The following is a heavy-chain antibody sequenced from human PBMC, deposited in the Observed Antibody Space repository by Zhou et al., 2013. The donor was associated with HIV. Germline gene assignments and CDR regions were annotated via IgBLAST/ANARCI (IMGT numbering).Heavy chain of an antibody. CDR1: GYTFTSYG. Sequence: QVQLVQSGAEVKKPGASVKVSCKASGYTFTSYGISWVRQAPGQGLEWMGWISAYNGNTNYAQKLQGRVTMTTDTSTSTAYMELRSLRSDDTAVYYCARDWGSTVAARLNYYYYYMDVWGKGTTGHRLL. CDR3: ARDWGSTVAARLNYYYYYMDV. V-gene: IGHV1-18*01. J-gene: IGHJ6*03. D-gene: IGHD6-6*01. CDR2: ISAYNGNT.